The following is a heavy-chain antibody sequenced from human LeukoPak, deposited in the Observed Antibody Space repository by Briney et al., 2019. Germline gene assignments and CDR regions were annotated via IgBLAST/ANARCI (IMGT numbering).Heavy chain of an antibody. Sequence: ASVKVSCKASGGTFSSYAISWVQQAPGQGLEWTGGIIPIFGTANYAQKFQGRVTITTDESTSTAYMELSSLRSEDTAVYYCARYDDCSSTSCRAMDVWGKGTTVTVSS. D-gene: IGHD2-2*01. V-gene: IGHV1-69*05. CDR1: GGTFSSYA. J-gene: IGHJ6*03. CDR2: IIPIFGTA. CDR3: ARYDDCSSTSCRAMDV.